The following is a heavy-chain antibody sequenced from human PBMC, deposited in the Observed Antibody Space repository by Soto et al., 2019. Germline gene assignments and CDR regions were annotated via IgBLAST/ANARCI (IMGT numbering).Heavy chain of an antibody. V-gene: IGHV3-23*01. Sequence: EVQLLESGGGLVQPGGSLRLSCAASGFTFSSFAMSWVRQAPGKGLEWVSAISGSGVSTYYADSVKGRFTISRDNSKNTLFLPMNSLRAADTAVYYCATDGKYFYAYAPFDYWGQGPLVTLSS. CDR2: ISGSGVST. D-gene: IGHD3-16*01. J-gene: IGHJ4*02. CDR3: ATDGKYFYAYAPFDY. CDR1: GFTFSSFA.